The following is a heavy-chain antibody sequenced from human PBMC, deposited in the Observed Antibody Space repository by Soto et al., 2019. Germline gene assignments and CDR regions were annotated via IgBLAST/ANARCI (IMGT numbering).Heavy chain of an antibody. D-gene: IGHD3-22*01. CDR2: INHSGST. Sequence: SETLSLTCAVYGGSFSGYYWSWIRQPPGKGLEWIGEINHSGSTNYNPSLKSRVTISVDTSKNQFSLQLSSVTVADTAFYYCAGGGSIVVATRRLLDFSGKGSSVIGSS. J-gene: IGHJ6*04. CDR3: AGGGSIVVATRRLLDF. V-gene: IGHV4-34*01. CDR1: GGSFSGYY.